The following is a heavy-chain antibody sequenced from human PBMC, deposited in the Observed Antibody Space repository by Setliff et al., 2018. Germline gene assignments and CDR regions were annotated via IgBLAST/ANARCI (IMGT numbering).Heavy chain of an antibody. CDR2: IIGGGGEA. CDR3: TTDRAACSGSSCYNGFDV. J-gene: IGHJ3*01. CDR1: GFSFGSHA. D-gene: IGHD2-2*02. V-gene: IGHV3-23*01. Sequence: PGGSLRLSCITSGFSFGSHAMSWVRRTPGKGLEWVSAIIGGGGEAYYSGSVRGRFTISRDDSKNTLYLQMDSLRVEDTAMYYCTTDRAACSGSSCYNGFDVWDQGTMVTVSS.